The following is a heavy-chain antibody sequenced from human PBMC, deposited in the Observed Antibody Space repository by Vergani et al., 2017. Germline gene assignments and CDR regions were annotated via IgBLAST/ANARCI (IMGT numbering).Heavy chain of an antibody. CDR3: ASPRGYSYGYLGY. CDR2: IYHSGST. CDR1: FDSIRNLYC. V-gene: IGHV4-38-2*02. J-gene: IGHJ4*02. D-gene: IGHD5-18*01. Sequence: QLHLQESGPGLVKSSETLSLTCSVSFDSIRNLYCNWIRQPPGKGLEWIGSIYHSGSTYYNPSLKSRVTISVDTSKNQFSLKLSSVTAADTAVYYCASPRGYSYGYLGYWGQGTLVTVSS.